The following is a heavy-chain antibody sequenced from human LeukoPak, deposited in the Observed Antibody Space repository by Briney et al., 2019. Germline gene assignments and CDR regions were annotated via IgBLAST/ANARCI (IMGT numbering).Heavy chain of an antibody. D-gene: IGHD4-17*01. CDR2: ISAYNGNT. CDR3: ASPSSTVTTSDY. J-gene: IGHJ4*02. CDR1: GYTFTSYG. V-gene: IGHV1-18*01. Sequence: ASVKVSCKASGYTFTSYGISWVRQAPGQGLEWMGWISAYNGNTNYAQKLQGRVTMTTDTSTSTASLALRRLRSDDTPLYYCASPSSTVTTSDYSGPGTLVTVYS.